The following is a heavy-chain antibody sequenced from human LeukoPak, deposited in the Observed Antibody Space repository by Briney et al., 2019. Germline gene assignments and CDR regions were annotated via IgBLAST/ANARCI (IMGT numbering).Heavy chain of an antibody. CDR2: INAGNGNT. Sequence: ASVTVSCKASGYTFTSYAMHWVRQAPGQRLEWMGWINAGNGNTKYSQKFQGRVTITRDTSASTAYMELSSLRSEDTAVYYCARGYYGSGSYPSFGYWGQGTLVTVSS. CDR1: GYTFTSYA. V-gene: IGHV1-3*01. J-gene: IGHJ4*02. D-gene: IGHD3-10*01. CDR3: ARGYYGSGSYPSFGY.